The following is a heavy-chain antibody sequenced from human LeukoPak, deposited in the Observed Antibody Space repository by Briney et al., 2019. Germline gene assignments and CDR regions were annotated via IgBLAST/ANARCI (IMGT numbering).Heavy chain of an antibody. D-gene: IGHD3-10*01. CDR3: ARGGMVRLFDY. J-gene: IGHJ4*02. Sequence: PSETLSLTCAVYGGSFSGYYWSWIRQPPGKGLEWIGEINHSGSTNYNPSLKSRVTISVDTSKNQFSLKLSSVTAADTAVYYCARGGMVRLFDYWGQGTLVTVSS. CDR2: INHSGST. CDR1: GGSFSGYY. V-gene: IGHV4-34*01.